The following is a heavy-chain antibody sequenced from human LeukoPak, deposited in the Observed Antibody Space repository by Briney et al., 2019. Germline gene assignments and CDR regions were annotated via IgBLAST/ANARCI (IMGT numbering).Heavy chain of an antibody. Sequence: GGSLRLSCAASGFTFNSYWMSWVRQAPGKGLEWVANIKQDGSEKYYVDSLKGRFTISRDNAKNSLYLQMNSLRAEDTAVYYCARDRATLRVWGQGTTVVVSS. V-gene: IGHV3-7*01. CDR2: IKQDGSEK. J-gene: IGHJ6*02. CDR1: GFTFNSYW. CDR3: ARDRATLRV.